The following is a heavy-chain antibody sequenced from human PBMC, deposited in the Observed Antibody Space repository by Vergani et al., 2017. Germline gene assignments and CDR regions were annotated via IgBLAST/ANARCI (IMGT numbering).Heavy chain of an antibody. V-gene: IGHV4-39*01. CDR3: ARGRRGYSYGYYYYMDV. D-gene: IGHD5-18*01. CDR2: IYYSENK. Sequence: QLQLQESGPGLVKPSETLSLTCTVSGGSITYGAFYWGWIRQSPGKGLEWIGSIYYSENKFYNPSLESRVTLSIDTTKNQFSLKLKSVTAADTAVYYCARGRRGYSYGYYYYMDVWGKXP. CDR1: GGSITYGAFY. J-gene: IGHJ6*03.